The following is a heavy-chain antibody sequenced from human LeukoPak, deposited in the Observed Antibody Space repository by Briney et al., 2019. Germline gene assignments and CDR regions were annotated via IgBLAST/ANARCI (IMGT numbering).Heavy chain of an antibody. D-gene: IGHD6-19*01. Sequence: PSETLSLTCSVSGVPINSHYWNWIRQSPGKGLEWIGFISYSGSTDYNPSLKSRVTISFDTSENQISLRLTSVTAADTAVYYCARDRGSGWYWFDPWGQGTLVTVSS. CDR3: ARDRGSGWYWFDP. J-gene: IGHJ5*02. CDR2: ISYSGST. V-gene: IGHV4-59*11. CDR1: GVPINSHY.